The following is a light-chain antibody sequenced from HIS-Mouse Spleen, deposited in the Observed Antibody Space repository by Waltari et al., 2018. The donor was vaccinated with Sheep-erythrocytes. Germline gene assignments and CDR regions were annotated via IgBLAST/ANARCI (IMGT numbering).Light chain of an antibody. Sequence: QSALTQPASVSGSPGQSITISCTGTSSDVGSYNLVSWYQQHPGKAPNLMIYEGSKRASGVSNLFSGSKSGNTASLTIAGLQAEDEADYYCCSYAGSSTFHVVFGGGTKLTVL. CDR2: EGS. CDR3: CSYAGSSTFHVV. V-gene: IGLV2-23*03. CDR1: SSDVGSYNL. J-gene: IGLJ2*01.